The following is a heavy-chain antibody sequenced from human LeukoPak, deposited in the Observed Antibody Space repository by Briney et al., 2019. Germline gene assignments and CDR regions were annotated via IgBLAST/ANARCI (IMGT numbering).Heavy chain of an antibody. V-gene: IGHV3-49*04. CDR2: IKSKVNGGTT. CDR1: GFTFGDHG. Sequence: GRSLRLSCTASGFTFGDHGMSWARQAPGKGLEWVGFIKSKVNGGTTEYAASVKGRFTISRDDSQRIAYLHMNSLTTEDTAVYFCTRDRDWSFDYWGQGTLVTVSP. CDR3: TRDRDWSFDY. D-gene: IGHD2-21*01. J-gene: IGHJ4*02.